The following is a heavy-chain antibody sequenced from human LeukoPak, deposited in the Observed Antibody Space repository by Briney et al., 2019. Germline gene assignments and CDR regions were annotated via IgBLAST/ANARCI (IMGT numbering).Heavy chain of an antibody. J-gene: IGHJ4*02. Sequence: RGSLRLSCAASGFIVSSCYMYWVRQAPGKGLEWVSFIHRDDKTYYADSVKGRFTMSRDNSRNTLFLQMNSLGADDTAVYYCAREVIGIPSHFDYWGQGILVTVSS. V-gene: IGHV3-53*01. CDR2: IHRDDKT. CDR3: AREVIGIPSHFDY. D-gene: IGHD1-14*01. CDR1: GFIVSSCY.